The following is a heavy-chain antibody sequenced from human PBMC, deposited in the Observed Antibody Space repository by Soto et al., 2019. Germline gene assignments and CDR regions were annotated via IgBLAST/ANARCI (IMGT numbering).Heavy chain of an antibody. J-gene: IGHJ3*02. D-gene: IGHD4-17*01. CDR3: AHPRGYGVFDAYDI. V-gene: IGHV3-23*01. Sequence: EVQLLESGGGLVQPGGSLRLSCVASGFTFSTYAMNWVRQAPGKGLEWVSALTPSGDSTYYADSVKGRFTISRDNSMSALYLQMNSLRVEDTAVYYCAHPRGYGVFDAYDIWGQGTMVTV. CDR1: GFTFSTYA. CDR2: LTPSGDST.